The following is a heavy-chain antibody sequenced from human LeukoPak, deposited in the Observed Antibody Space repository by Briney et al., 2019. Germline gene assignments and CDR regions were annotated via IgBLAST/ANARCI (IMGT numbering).Heavy chain of an antibody. V-gene: IGHV1-18*01. CDR1: GYTFTNYG. CDR2: ISTDNGNT. Sequence: ASVKVSCKASGYTFTNYGISWVRQAPGQGLEWMGRISTDNGNTNYAQKLQGRVTMTTDTSTSTAYMELRSLRSDDTAVYYCARALGGAGEYYFDYWGQGTLVTVSS. CDR3: ARALGGAGEYYFDY. J-gene: IGHJ4*02.